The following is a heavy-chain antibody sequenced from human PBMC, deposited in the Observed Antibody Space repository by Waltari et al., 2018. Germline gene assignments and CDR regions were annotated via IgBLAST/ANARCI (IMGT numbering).Heavy chain of an antibody. D-gene: IGHD3-10*01. CDR3: ARGTGRGC. CDR1: GFTFSSYS. Sequence: EVQLVVSGGGLVQPGWSLRLSCAASGFTFSSYSMDWVRQAPGKGLEWVSSISSSSSYIYDENSVKGRFTISRDNAKNSLYLQMSSLRAEDTAVYYCARGTGRGCWGQGTLVTVSS. V-gene: IGHV3-21*01. CDR2: ISSSSSYI. J-gene: IGHJ4*02.